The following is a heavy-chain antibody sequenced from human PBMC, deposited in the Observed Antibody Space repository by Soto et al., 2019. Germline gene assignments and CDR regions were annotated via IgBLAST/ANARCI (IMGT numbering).Heavy chain of an antibody. CDR1: GYTFSSYA. V-gene: IGHV1-3*01. D-gene: IGHD7-27*01. Sequence: CKASGYTFSSYAMHWVRQAPGQRLEWMGWINAGYGNTKSSQKFQDRVTISRDTSASTVYMELTSLRSEDTAVYYCARDTGDGTFDFWGQGTLVTVSS. J-gene: IGHJ4*02. CDR2: INAGYGNT. CDR3: ARDTGDGTFDF.